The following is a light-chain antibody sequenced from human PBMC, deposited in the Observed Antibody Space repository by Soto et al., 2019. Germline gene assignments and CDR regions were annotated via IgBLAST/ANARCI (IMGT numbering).Light chain of an antibody. CDR2: GAS. J-gene: IGKJ5*01. CDR3: QQYASSPIT. CDR1: QSVSSSF. V-gene: IGKV3-20*01. Sequence: DNVLTQSPGTLSLSPGEGATVSCRASQSVSSSFLAWYQQKPGQAPRLLIYGASSRATGTPDRFSGSGSGTDFTLTISRLEPEDFAVYYCQQYASSPITFGQGTRLESK.